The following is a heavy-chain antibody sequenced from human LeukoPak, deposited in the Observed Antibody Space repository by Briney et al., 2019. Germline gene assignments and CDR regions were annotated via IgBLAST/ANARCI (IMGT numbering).Heavy chain of an antibody. J-gene: IGHJ4*02. V-gene: IGHV3-23*01. D-gene: IGHD4-17*01. CDR2: ISGSGSST. Sequence: GGSLRLSCAASGFTFSGYAINWVRQAPGKGLEWVSSISGSGSSTYYADSVKGRFTISRDNSNSTLSLQMSSLRAEDTAIYYCAKAGIRKVTTPGNYFDYWGQGTLVTVSS. CDR1: GFTFSGYA. CDR3: AKAGIRKVTTPGNYFDY.